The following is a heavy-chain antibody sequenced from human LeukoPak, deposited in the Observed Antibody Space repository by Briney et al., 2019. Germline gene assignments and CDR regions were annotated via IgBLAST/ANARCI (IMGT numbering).Heavy chain of an antibody. CDR1: GGSISSGGYY. J-gene: IGHJ4*02. Sequence: SQTLSLTCTVSGGSISSGGYYWSWIRQHPGKGLEWIGYIYYSGSTYYNPSLKSRVTISVDTSKNQFSLNLSSVTAADTAVYFCARGWGSSWYYFDYWGQGTLVTVSS. D-gene: IGHD6-13*01. V-gene: IGHV4-31*03. CDR2: IYYSGST. CDR3: ARGWGSSWYYFDY.